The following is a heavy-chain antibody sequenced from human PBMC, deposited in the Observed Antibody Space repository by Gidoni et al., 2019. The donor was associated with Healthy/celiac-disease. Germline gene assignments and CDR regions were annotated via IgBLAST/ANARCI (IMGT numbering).Heavy chain of an antibody. Sequence: EVQLLESGGGLVQPGGSLRPSCASSGFPFSSYAMGWVRQAPGKGLEWVSAISGSGGSTYYADSVKGRFTISRDNSKNTLYLQMNSLRAEDTAVYYCAKEGYLLRYFDIWGRGTLVTVSS. CDR3: AKEGYLLRYFDI. J-gene: IGHJ2*01. CDR1: GFPFSSYA. CDR2: ISGSGGST. V-gene: IGHV3-23*01. D-gene: IGHD3-16*02.